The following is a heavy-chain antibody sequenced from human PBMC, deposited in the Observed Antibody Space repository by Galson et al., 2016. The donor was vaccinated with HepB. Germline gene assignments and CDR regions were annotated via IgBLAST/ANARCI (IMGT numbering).Heavy chain of an antibody. J-gene: IGHJ4*02. V-gene: IGHV4-59*01. CDR3: ARNQLSSVYYSPVGY. CDR1: SGSISTYY. CDR2: IYYSGGT. D-gene: IGHD3-22*01. Sequence: SETLSLTCTVSSGSISTYYWSWIRQPPGKGLEWIGFIYYSGGTNYNPSLKSRVTISVDTSKNQFSLKLTSVTAAETAVYYCARNQLSSVYYSPVGYWGQGTLVTVSS.